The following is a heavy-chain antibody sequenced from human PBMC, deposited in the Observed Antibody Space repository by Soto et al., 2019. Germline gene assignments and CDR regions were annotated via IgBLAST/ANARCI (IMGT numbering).Heavy chain of an antibody. J-gene: IGHJ4*02. CDR2: ISYDGSNK. V-gene: IGHV3-30-3*01. CDR3: ARGRGTYYYDSSGYSHPFDY. Sequence: GGSLRLSCAASGFTFSSYAMHWVRQAPGKGLEWVAVISYDGSNKYYADSVKGRFTISRDNSKNTLYLQMNSLRAEDTAVYYCARGRGTYYYDSSGYSHPFDYWGQGTLVTVSS. CDR1: GFTFSSYA. D-gene: IGHD3-22*01.